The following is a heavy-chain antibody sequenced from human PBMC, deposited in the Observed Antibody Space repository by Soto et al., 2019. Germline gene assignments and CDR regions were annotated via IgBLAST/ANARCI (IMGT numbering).Heavy chain of an antibody. Sequence: SETLSLTCTFSGCSISSGDYYWSWIRQPPGKGLEWIGYIYYSGSTYYNPSLKSRVTISVDTSKNQFSLKLSSVTAADTAVYYCASGYSGYEPHDAFDIWGQGTMVTVSS. CDR1: GCSISSGDYY. V-gene: IGHV4-30-4*02. J-gene: IGHJ3*02. D-gene: IGHD5-12*01. CDR2: IYYSGST. CDR3: ASGYSGYEPHDAFDI.